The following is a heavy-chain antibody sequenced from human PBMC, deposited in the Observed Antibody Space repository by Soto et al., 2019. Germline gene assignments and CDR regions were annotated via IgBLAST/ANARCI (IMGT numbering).Heavy chain of an antibody. CDR2: IWSDGSNK. Sequence: PGASLRLSCAASGFTFSSYAMHWVRQAPGKGLEWVSVIWSDGSNKYYADSVKGRFTSSRDNSKNTLYLQMNSLRAEDTAVYYCAREVAKNLWYFDYWGQGT. D-gene: IGHD3-10*01. CDR1: GFTFSSYA. CDR3: AREVAKNLWYFDY. J-gene: IGHJ4*02. V-gene: IGHV3-33*01.